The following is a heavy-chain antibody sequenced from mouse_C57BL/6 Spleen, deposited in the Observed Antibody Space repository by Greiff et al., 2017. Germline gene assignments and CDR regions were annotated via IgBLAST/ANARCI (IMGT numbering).Heavy chain of an antibody. Sequence: QVQLQQSGAELAKPGASVKLSCKASGYTFTSYWMHWVKQRPGQGLEWIGYINPSSGYTKYNQKFKDKATLTADKSSSTAYMQLSSLTYEDSAVYDCARQFITTVVATDYFDYGGQGTTLTVSS. CDR1: GYTFTSYW. CDR3: ARQFITTVVATDYFDY. CDR2: INPSSGYT. D-gene: IGHD1-1*01. V-gene: IGHV1-7*01. J-gene: IGHJ2*01.